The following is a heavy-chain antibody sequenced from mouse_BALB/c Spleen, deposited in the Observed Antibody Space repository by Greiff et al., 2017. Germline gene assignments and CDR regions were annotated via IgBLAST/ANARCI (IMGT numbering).Heavy chain of an antibody. CDR2: ISYSGST. CDR1: GDSITSGY. J-gene: IGHJ2*01. Sequence: EVKLMESGPSLVKPSQTLSLTCSVTGDSITSGYWNWIRKFPGNKLEYMGYISYSGSTYYNPSLKSRISITRDTSKNQYYLQLNSVTTEDTAMYYCARDGLRGTFDYWGQGTTLTVSS. CDR3: ARDGLRGTFDY. D-gene: IGHD2-4*01. V-gene: IGHV3-8*02.